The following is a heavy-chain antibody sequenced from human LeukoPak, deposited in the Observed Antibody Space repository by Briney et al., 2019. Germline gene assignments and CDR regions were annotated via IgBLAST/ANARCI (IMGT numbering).Heavy chain of an antibody. CDR3: ARDYKYAFDN. CDR2: IGIDSGNT. V-gene: IGHV3-48*01. CDR1: GFTFSDYS. Sequence: GSLRLSFAASGFTFSDYSMNWVRPAPGKGLEWISYIGIDSGNTNYADSVKGRFTISGDKAKNSLYLQMNSLRVEDTAVYYCARDYKYAFDNWGQGTLVTVSS. D-gene: IGHD5-24*01. J-gene: IGHJ4*02.